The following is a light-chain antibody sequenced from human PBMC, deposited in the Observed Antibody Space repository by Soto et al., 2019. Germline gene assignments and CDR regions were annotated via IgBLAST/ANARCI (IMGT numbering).Light chain of an antibody. CDR1: QRISSC. V-gene: IGKV1-39*01. Sequence: DVQMTQSPSTLSASVVDRVTITCLASQRISSCLACYQQKPAKAPKLLIYAASTMQSGVPSTFSGSGSGTDFTLTISSLQPQDFATYYCQQSYSTPLTFGRGTKVDIK. J-gene: IGKJ4*01. CDR3: QQSYSTPLT. CDR2: AAS.